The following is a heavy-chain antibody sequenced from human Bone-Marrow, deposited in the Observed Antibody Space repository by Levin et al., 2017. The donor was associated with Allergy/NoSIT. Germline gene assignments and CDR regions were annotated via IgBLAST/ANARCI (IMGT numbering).Heavy chain of an antibody. D-gene: IGHD3-16*02. CDR3: ARLSAQRFPAKAFDP. CDR2: ISGYSGNA. V-gene: IGHV1-18*01. Sequence: ASVKVSCKTSGYTFTTYGLTWVRQAPGQGLEWMGWISGYSGNAKYAQKLQGRVTMTRDTSTSTAYMEMRSLRSDDTAVYYCARLSAQRFPAKAFDPWGQGTLVTVSS. J-gene: IGHJ5*02. CDR1: GYTFTTYG.